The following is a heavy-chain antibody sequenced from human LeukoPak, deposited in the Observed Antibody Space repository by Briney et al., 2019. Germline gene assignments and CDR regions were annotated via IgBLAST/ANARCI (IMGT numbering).Heavy chain of an antibody. J-gene: IGHJ4*02. D-gene: IGHD3-16*01. Sequence: GGSLRLSCATSKFTFSRHYMSWIRQAPGKGLEWVSYISNSGDYTNYADSVKGRFTISRDNAENSLYLQMNSLRAEDTAVYFCARAVGSSPGDHFDYWGQGTQVTVSS. CDR3: ARAVGSSPGDHFDY. V-gene: IGHV3-11*05. CDR2: ISNSGDYT. CDR1: KFTFSRHY.